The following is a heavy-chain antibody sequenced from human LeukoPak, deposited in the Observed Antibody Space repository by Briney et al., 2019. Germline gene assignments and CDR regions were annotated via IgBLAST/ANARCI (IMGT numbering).Heavy chain of an antibody. D-gene: IGHD6-19*01. Sequence: TPGGSLRLSCAASGFTFSSYSMNWVRQAPGKGLEWVSSISSSSSYIYYADSAKGRFTISRDNAKNSLYLQMNSLRAEDTPVYYCARDTPSPDRTAVAGNVDYWGQGTLVTVSS. CDR3: ARDTPSPDRTAVAGNVDY. J-gene: IGHJ4*02. CDR2: ISSSSSYI. CDR1: GFTFSSYS. V-gene: IGHV3-21*01.